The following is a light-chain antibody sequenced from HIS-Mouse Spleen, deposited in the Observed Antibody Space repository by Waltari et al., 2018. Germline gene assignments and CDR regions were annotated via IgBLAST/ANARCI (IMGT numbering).Light chain of an antibody. J-gene: IGLJ2*01. Sequence: SYELTQPPSVSVSPGQTARITCSGDALPKKYAYWYQQKSGQAPVLVIYEDSKRPPGIPERFSGSSEGTMATLTISGAQVEDEADYYCYSTDSSGNHRVFGGGTKLTVL. CDR2: EDS. CDR3: YSTDSSGNHRV. CDR1: ALPKKY. V-gene: IGLV3-10*01.